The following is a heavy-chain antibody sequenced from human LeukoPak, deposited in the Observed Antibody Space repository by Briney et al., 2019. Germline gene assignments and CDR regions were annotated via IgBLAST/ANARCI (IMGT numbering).Heavy chain of an antibody. CDR2: IYNNGIT. CDR3: ARPTTPGSYYGTFDI. D-gene: IGHD3-10*01. J-gene: IGHJ3*02. CDR1: GGSISSSSYY. V-gene: IGHV4-39*01. Sequence: SQTLSLTCTVSGGSISSSSYYCGWIRHPPGKSLDWIGSIYNNGITYYSTSLKSRVTISVDTSKNQFSLRLSSVTTADTAVYYCARPTTPGSYYGTFDIWGQGTMVTVSS.